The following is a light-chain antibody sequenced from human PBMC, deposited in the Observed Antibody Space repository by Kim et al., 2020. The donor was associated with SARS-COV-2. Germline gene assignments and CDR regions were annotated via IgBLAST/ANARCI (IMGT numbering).Light chain of an antibody. CDR3: SSYTSSSTPYV. V-gene: IGLV2-14*03. J-gene: IGLJ1*01. Sequence: QSITISCTGTSSGVGGYNYVSWYQHHPGKAPKLMSYDVSNRPSGVSNRFSGSKSGNTASLTISGLQAEDEADYYCSSYTSSSTPYVFGTGTKVTVL. CDR1: SSGVGGYNY. CDR2: DVS.